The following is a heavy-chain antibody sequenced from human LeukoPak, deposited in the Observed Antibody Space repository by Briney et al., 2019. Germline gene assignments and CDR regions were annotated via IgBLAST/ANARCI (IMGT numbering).Heavy chain of an antibody. CDR2: INRSGSA. Sequence: PSETLSLTCAVYGGSFSGYYWSWIRQPPGKGLEWIGEINRSGSANYNPSLKSRVTISVDTSKIQFSLKLSSVTAADTAVYYCASLGRSIAARSLYYYYMDVWGKGTTVTVSS. CDR1: GGSFSGYY. V-gene: IGHV4-34*01. D-gene: IGHD6-6*01. J-gene: IGHJ6*03. CDR3: ASLGRSIAARSLYYYYMDV.